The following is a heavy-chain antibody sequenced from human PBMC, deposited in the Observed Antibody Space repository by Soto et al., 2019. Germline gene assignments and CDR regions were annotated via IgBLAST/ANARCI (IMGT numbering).Heavy chain of an antibody. J-gene: IGHJ2*01. CDR3: ARFNWYFDL. V-gene: IGHV4-59*01. CDR1: GGSISSYY. Sequence: QVQLQESGPGLVKPSETLSLTCTVSGGSISSYYWSWIRQPPGKGLEWLGYIYYRGSTNYNPSLKLRVTTSVDTSKNQCSLKLSSVTAADTARYYCARFNWYFDLWGRGTLVTVSS. CDR2: IYYRGST.